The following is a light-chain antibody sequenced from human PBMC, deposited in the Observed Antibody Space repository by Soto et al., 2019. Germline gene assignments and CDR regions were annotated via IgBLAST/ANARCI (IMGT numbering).Light chain of an antibody. Sequence: QSVLTQPPSVSGAPGQRVTISCTGSSSNIGAGYDVHWYQQLPGTAPKLLIYGNSNRPSGVPDRFSGSKSGTSASLAITGLQAEDDADYYGQSYDSSLSGSRVFGGGTKLTVL. CDR3: QSYDSSLSGSRV. CDR1: SSNIGAGYD. V-gene: IGLV1-40*01. CDR2: GNS. J-gene: IGLJ2*01.